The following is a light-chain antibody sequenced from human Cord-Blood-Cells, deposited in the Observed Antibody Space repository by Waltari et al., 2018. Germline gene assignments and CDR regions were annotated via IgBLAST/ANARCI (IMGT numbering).Light chain of an antibody. J-gene: IGLJ1*01. CDR2: EGS. CDR3: CSYAGSSTYV. V-gene: IGLV2-23*01. CDR1: SSDVGSSKL. Sequence: QFALTQPASVSGSPGKSTTISCTGTSSDVGSSKLVPWHQQPPGKAPKLMIYEGSKGPSGVSKRLSDSKSGITASLTITWLQAEDGADYYCCSYAGSSTYVFRSGTKV.